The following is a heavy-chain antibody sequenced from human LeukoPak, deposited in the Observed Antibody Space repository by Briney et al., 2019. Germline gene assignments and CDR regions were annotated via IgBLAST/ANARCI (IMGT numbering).Heavy chain of an antibody. Sequence: GASVKVSCKASGYTFTGYYMHWVRQVPGQGLEWMGWINPNSGGTNYAQKFQGRVTMTRDTSISTAYMELSRLRSDDTAVYYCARSHYDSSGYYYLFDYWGQGTLVTVSS. CDR3: ARSHYDSSGYYYLFDY. J-gene: IGHJ4*02. CDR2: INPNSGGT. CDR1: GYTFTGYY. V-gene: IGHV1-2*02. D-gene: IGHD3-22*01.